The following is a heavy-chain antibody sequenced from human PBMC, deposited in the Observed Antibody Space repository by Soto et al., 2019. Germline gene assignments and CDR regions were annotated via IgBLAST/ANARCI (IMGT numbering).Heavy chain of an antibody. CDR1: GYTFTSYV. V-gene: IGHV1-18*01. D-gene: IGHD4-17*01. Sequence: ASVKVSCKASGYTFTSYVISWVGQAPGQGLEWMGWISAYNGNTNYAQKLQGRVTMTTDTSTSTAYTDLRSLRSADTAVYYCARVVTTRRFDWFDPWGQGTLVTVSS. J-gene: IGHJ5*02. CDR2: ISAYNGNT. CDR3: ARVVTTRRFDWFDP.